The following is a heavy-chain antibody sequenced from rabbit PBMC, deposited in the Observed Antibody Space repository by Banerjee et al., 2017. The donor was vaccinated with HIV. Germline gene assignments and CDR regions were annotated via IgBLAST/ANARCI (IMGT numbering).Heavy chain of an antibody. J-gene: IGHJ3*01. CDR2: IDPIFGST. Sequence: QSLEESGGDLVKPGASLKLSCKASGIDFSLYYMSWVRQAPGKGLEWIGYIDPIFGSTYYATWVDGRFTISSHNAQNTLYLQLNSLTAADTATYFCARGYDDYDARLDLWGQGTLVTVS. CDR3: ARGYDDYDARLDL. V-gene: IGHV1S7*01. D-gene: IGHD2-1*01. CDR1: GIDFSLYY.